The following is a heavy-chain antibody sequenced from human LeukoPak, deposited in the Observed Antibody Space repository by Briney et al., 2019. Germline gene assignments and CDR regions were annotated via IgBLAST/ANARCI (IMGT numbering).Heavy chain of an antibody. Sequence: GGSLRLSCAASGFAFSSYSMNWFRQAPGKGLEWVSYISSSSSTIYYADSVKGRFTISRDNAENSLYLQMNSLRAEDTAVYYCAKGYSMVRGVRDFDYWGQGTLVTVSS. CDR1: GFAFSSYS. D-gene: IGHD3-10*01. CDR2: ISSSSSTI. J-gene: IGHJ4*02. V-gene: IGHV3-48*01. CDR3: AKGYSMVRGVRDFDY.